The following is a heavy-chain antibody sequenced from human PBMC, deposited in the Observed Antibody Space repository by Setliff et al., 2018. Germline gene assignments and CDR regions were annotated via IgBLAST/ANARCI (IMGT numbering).Heavy chain of an antibody. D-gene: IGHD3-22*01. J-gene: IGHJ4*02. Sequence: PGGSLRLSCAASGFTFSSYSIHWVRQAPGKGLEWVAVVSHDENTKYYADSVKDRFIISRDNSKNKIHLQMDSLRAEDTGKYFCARADSDSYYPYYFDFWGQGVLVTVSS. CDR2: VSHDENTK. V-gene: IGHV3-30*04. CDR3: ARADSDSYYPYYFDF. CDR1: GFTFSSYS.